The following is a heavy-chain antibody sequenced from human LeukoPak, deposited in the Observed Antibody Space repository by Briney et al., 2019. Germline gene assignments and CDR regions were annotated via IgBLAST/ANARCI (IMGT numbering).Heavy chain of an antibody. CDR2: ISWNSGSI. V-gene: IGHV3-9*01. J-gene: IGHJ4*02. Sequence: GGSLRLSCAASGFTFDDYAMHWVRQAPGKGLEWVSGISWNSGSIGYADSVKGRFTISRDNAKNSLYLQMNSLRAEDTALYYCAKDITSLPGYYFDYWGQGTLVTVSS. CDR3: AKDITSLPGYYFDY. D-gene: IGHD7-27*01. CDR1: GFTFDDYA.